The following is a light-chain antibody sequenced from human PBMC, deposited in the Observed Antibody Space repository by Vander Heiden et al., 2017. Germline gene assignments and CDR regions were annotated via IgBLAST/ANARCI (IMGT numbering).Light chain of an antibody. V-gene: IGLV2-23*02. CDR2: EVT. CDR1: SIDVGTYNL. J-gene: IGLJ2*01. CDR3: CSYGTSGTVV. Sequence: QSALTQPASVSGSPGQSITLSCTGTSIDVGTYNLVCWHQHDPGKAAKLMIYEVTQRPAGVSNCFAGSKAGNTASLIISGVQAEDEADYYRCSYGTSGTVVFGGGTKLTVL.